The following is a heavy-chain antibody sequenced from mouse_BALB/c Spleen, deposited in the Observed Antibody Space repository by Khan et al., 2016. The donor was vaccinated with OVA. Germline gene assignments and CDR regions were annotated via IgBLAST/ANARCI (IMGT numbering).Heavy chain of an antibody. CDR2: ISYSGNT. Sequence: VQLQQSGPGLVKPSPSLSLTCTVTGYSITSDYAWYWIRQFPGNKLEWMGYISYSGNTKYNQYFKSRISITRDTSKNQFFLQLNSVTIEDTATYYWARVYGGYFDYWGQGTTLTVSS. CDR1: GYSITSDYA. CDR3: ARVYGGYFDY. J-gene: IGHJ2*01. D-gene: IGHD1-1*01. V-gene: IGHV3-2*02.